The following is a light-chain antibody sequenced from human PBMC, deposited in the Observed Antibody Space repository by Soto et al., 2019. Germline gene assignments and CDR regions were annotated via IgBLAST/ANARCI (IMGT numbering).Light chain of an antibody. Sequence: EIVLTQSPGTLSLSPGERATLSCRASQSINSRYLAWYQQKPGQAPRLLIYGASSRATCIPDRFSGSGSGTDFTLNISRLEPEDFAVYYCQQFGSSPGFTFGPGTKVDIK. V-gene: IGKV3-20*01. CDR2: GAS. J-gene: IGKJ3*01. CDR3: QQFGSSPGFT. CDR1: QSINSRY.